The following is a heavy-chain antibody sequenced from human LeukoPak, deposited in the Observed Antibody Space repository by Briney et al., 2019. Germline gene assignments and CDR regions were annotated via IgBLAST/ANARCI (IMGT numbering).Heavy chain of an antibody. J-gene: IGHJ4*02. CDR3: AKGYYTYVWGSHLDY. CDR1: GFTFSSYW. Sequence: GGSLRLSCAASGFTFSSYWMHWVRQAPGKGLEWVSGLSDSGDSTYYADSVKGRFTISRDNSKNTLYLQMNSLRADDTALYYCAKGYYTYVWGSHLDYWGQGTLVTVSS. V-gene: IGHV3-23*01. CDR2: LSDSGDST. D-gene: IGHD3-16*01.